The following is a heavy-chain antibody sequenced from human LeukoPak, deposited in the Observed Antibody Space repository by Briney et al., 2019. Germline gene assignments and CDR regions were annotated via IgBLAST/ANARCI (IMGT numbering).Heavy chain of an antibody. CDR2: ISSSRSYI. Sequence: GGSMRLSCAASGFTFSSYSMNWVRQAPGKGLEWVSSISSSRSYIYYADSVKGRFTISRDNAKNSLYLQMNSLRAEDTAVYYCAVLIAAAAVDYWGQGTLVTVSS. CDR1: GFTFSSYS. D-gene: IGHD6-13*01. CDR3: AVLIAAAAVDY. J-gene: IGHJ4*02. V-gene: IGHV3-21*01.